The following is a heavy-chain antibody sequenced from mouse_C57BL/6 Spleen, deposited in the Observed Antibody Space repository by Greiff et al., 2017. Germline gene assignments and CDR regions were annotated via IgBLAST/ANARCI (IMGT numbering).Heavy chain of an antibody. J-gene: IGHJ2*01. D-gene: IGHD2-1*01. CDR3: ARKAIYDGPYFHY. Sequence: VQLQPSGAELVKPGASVKLSCTASGFNIKDYYMHWMKQRTEQGLGWIGRLDPEDGETKYAPKFQGKATITADTSSNTAYLQLSSLTSEDTAVYYCARKAIYDGPYFHYRGQGTTRTVFS. CDR2: LDPEDGET. CDR1: GFNIKDYY. V-gene: IGHV14-2*01.